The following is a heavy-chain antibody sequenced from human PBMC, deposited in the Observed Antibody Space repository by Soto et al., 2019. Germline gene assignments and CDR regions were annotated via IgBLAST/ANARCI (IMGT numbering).Heavy chain of an antibody. J-gene: IGHJ4*02. CDR1: GGSISIYY. V-gene: IGHV4-59*12. CDR2: IYYSGST. Sequence: SDTLSLTCTVSGGSISIYYWSWIRQPPGKGLEWIGYIYYSGSTNYNPSLKSRVTISVDMSKNQFSLKLSSVTAADTAVYYCAREERYFDWRSDSHWGQGTLVTVSS. D-gene: IGHD3-9*01. CDR3: AREERYFDWRSDSH.